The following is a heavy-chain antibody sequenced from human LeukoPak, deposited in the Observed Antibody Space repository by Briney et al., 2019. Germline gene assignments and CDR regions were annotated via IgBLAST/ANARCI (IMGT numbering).Heavy chain of an antibody. CDR2: ISGSGSRGSGIIGGNT. V-gene: IGHV3-23*01. Sequence: GGSLRLSCAASGFNFKLSAMSWGRQAPGKGLEWVALISGSGSRGSGIIGGNTYYADSVKGRFTISRDDSQNTVYLQMNNVRAEDTAIYFCAKGRCGDSSCWYFDAWAKGTRVTVSS. CDR3: AKGRCGDSSCWYFDA. J-gene: IGHJ4*02. CDR1: GFNFKLSA. D-gene: IGHD6-13*01.